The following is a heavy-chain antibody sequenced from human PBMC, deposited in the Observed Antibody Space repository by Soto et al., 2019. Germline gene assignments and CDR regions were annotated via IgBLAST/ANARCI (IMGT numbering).Heavy chain of an antibody. Sequence: AAVKVSCKASGYTFTSYGISWVRQAPGQGLEWMGWISAYNGNTNYAQKLQGRVTMTTPTSPSPAYMELTSLSSDGTSLSYCSRAHAIVTGSRYGMDVCGQGTTVTVSS. CDR2: ISAYNGNT. CDR3: SRAHAIVTGSRYGMDV. CDR1: GYTFTSYG. D-gene: IGHD3-9*01. V-gene: IGHV1-18*01. J-gene: IGHJ6*02.